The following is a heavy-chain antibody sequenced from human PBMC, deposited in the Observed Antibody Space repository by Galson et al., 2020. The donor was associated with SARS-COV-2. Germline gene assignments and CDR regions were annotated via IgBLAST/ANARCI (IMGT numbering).Heavy chain of an antibody. CDR3: AHQYCSVSACYTGAGGWFDP. CDR1: GFSLSTSGEG. V-gene: IGHV2-5*02. J-gene: IGHJ5*02. D-gene: IGHD2-2*02. CDR2: IYWDGDK. Sequence: VSGTTLVKPTQTLTLTCTVSGFSLSTSGEGVGWIRQPPGKALEWLAVIYWDGDKVYSPSLTSRLTITKDTSKNQVVLMMTNVDPLDTATYYCAHQYCSVSACYTGAGGWFDPWGQGTLVTVSS.